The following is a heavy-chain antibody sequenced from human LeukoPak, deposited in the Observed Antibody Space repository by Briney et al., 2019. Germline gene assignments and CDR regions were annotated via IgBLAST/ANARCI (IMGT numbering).Heavy chain of an antibody. CDR3: ARGPRRGYQLLQHNWFDP. D-gene: IGHD2-2*01. Sequence: GESLKISCEGSGYSFASYWIGWVLQAPGQGLEWMVWISAYNGYTNYAQKLQGRVTMTTDTSTSTAYMELRSLRSDDTAVYYCARGPRRGYQLLQHNWFDPWGQGTLVTVSS. CDR2: ISAYNGYT. V-gene: IGHV1-18*01. J-gene: IGHJ5*02. CDR1: GYSFASYW.